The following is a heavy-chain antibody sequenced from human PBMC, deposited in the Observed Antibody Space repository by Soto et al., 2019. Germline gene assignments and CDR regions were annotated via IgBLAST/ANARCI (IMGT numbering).Heavy chain of an antibody. D-gene: IGHD6-25*01. CDR3: SRASGARYFDF. V-gene: IGHV4-31*03. Sequence: SETLSLTCTVSGASISSGAYYGCWIRQHPGKGLEWIGYIYYSGSTYYNPSLKSRVTISLDTSKIRFSLKLSSVTAADTAVHYCSRASGARYFDFWGQGT. CDR2: IYYSGST. CDR1: GASISSGAYY. J-gene: IGHJ4*02.